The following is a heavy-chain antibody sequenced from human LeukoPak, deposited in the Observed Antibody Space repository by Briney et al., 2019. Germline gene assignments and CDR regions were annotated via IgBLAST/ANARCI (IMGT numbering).Heavy chain of an antibody. V-gene: IGHV4-59*08. CDR2: VYYSGST. J-gene: IGHJ4*02. CDR1: GGSISSYY. Sequence: SETLSLTCTVSGGSISSYYWSWIRQPPGKGLEWIGYVYYSGSTNYNPSLKSRVTISVDTSKNQFSLKLNSVTAADTAVYYCARGRDGYNFLNRGEYYYFDYWGQGTLVTVSS. D-gene: IGHD5-24*01. CDR3: ARGRDGYNFLNRGEYYYFDY.